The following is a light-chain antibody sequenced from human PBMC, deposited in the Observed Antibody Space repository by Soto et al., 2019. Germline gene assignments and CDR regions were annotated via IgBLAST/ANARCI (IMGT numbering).Light chain of an antibody. CDR3: QQSYSTLWT. J-gene: IGKJ1*01. Sequence: IYMTHSPSSLSASVGDRVSITCRASQSISSYLNWYQQKPGKAPKLLIYAASSLQSGVPSRFSGSGSGTDFTLTISSLQPEDFATYYCQQSYSTLWTFGQGTKVDIK. CDR1: QSISSY. CDR2: AAS. V-gene: IGKV1-39*01.